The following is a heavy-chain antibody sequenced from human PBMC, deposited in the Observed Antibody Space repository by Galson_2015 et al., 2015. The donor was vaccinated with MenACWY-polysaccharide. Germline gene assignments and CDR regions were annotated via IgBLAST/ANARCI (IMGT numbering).Heavy chain of an antibody. D-gene: IGHD2-15*01. CDR3: GRDAGGTEDH. V-gene: IGHV1-18*04. CDR1: GYTFNNYA. J-gene: IGHJ4*02. CDR2: INTYNGNT. Sequence: SVKVSCKASGYTFNNYAINWVRQAPGQGLEWMGWINTYNGNTNYAQQVHGRVTVTADSNTAYMELQSLSSDDTAVYYCGRDAGGTEDHWGQGTLVTVSS.